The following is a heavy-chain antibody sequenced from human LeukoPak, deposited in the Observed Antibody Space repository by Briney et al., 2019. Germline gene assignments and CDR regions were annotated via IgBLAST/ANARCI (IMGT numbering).Heavy chain of an antibody. CDR2: SSSNGGST. CDR1: GFTFSSYE. Sequence: GGSLRLSCAASGFTFSSYEMNWVRQAPGKGLEYVSGSSSNGGSTYYADSAKGRFIISRDNSKNTLYLQMSSLRPEDTAVYYCARELYYDFWSGYGFDYWGQGTLATVSS. J-gene: IGHJ4*02. CDR3: ARELYYDFWSGYGFDY. D-gene: IGHD3-3*01. V-gene: IGHV3-64D*06.